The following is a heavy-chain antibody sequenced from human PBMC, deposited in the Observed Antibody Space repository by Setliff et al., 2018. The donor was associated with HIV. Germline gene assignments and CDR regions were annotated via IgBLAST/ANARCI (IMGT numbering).Heavy chain of an antibody. V-gene: IGHV1-3*01. D-gene: IGHD2-21*01. CDR3: ARDRGSGDCFSGY. CDR1: GYTFTSYP. CDR2: INAGNGNT. J-gene: IGHJ4*02. Sequence: ASVKVSCKGSGYTFTSYPIHWVRQAPGQRLEWMGWINAGNGNTKYSQRFQGRVTITRDTSTSTVYMELNTLRAEDTAVYYCARDRGSGDCFSGYWGQGTLVTVSS.